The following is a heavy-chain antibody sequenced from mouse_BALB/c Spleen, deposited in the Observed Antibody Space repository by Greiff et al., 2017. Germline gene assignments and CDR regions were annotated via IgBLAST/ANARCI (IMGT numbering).Heavy chain of an antibody. J-gene: IGHJ3*01. Sequence: VQLQESGPGLVAPSQSLSITCTVSGFSLTSYGVHWVRQPPGKGLEWLGVIWAGGSTNYNSALMSRLSISKDNSKSQVFLKMNSLQTDDTAMYYCAREGYDGYYLAYWGQGTLVTVSA. CDR3: AREGYDGYYLAY. D-gene: IGHD2-3*01. CDR1: GFSLTSYG. CDR2: IWAGGST. V-gene: IGHV2-9*02.